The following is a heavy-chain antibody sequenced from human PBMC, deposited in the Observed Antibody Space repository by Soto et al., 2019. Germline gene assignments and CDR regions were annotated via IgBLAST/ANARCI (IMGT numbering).Heavy chain of an antibody. D-gene: IGHD5-18*01. CDR2: VYYSGTT. Sequence: PSETLSLTCTVSGGSIDSGDYYWSWIRQPPGKGLEWIGYVYYSGTTNYNPFLKSRVTLSLDKSKNQFSLKMNSVTAADTAVYYCARALIQLWPHYYYGMDVWGQGTTVTLSS. CDR1: GGSIDSGDYY. J-gene: IGHJ6*02. V-gene: IGHV4-61*08. CDR3: ARALIQLWPHYYYGMDV.